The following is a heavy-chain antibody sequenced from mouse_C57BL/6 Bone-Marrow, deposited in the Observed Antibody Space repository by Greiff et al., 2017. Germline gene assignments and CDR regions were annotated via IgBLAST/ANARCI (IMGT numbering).Heavy chain of an antibody. CDR3: STYYGNYRRYFDV. D-gene: IGHD2-10*01. V-gene: IGHV1-82*01. J-gene: IGHJ1*03. CDR2: IYPGDGDT. Sequence: VQLQQSGPELVKPGASVKISCKASGYAFSSSWMNWVKQRPGKGLEWIGRIYPGDGDTNYNGKFKGKATLTSEKSSSTAYMQLGSLTSEDSAVYFCSTYYGNYRRYFDVWGTGTTVTVSS. CDR1: GYAFSSSW.